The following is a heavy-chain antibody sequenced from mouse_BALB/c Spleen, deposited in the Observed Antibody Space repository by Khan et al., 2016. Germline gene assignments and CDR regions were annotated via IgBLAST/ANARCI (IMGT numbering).Heavy chain of an antibody. V-gene: IGHV3-2*02. Sequence: EVQLQESGPGLVKPSQSLSLTCTVTGYSITSDYAWNWIRQFPGNKLEWMGYINYSGSTSYNPSLKSRMSITRDTFKNQFFLQLNSVTTEDTATYYCAREQFPLLGAWFAYWGQGTLVTVSA. J-gene: IGHJ3*01. CDR2: INYSGST. D-gene: IGHD2-10*01. CDR1: GYSITSDYA. CDR3: AREQFPLLGAWFAY.